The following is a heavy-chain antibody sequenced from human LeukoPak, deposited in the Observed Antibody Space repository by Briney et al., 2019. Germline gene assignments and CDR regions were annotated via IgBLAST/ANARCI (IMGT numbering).Heavy chain of an antibody. J-gene: IGHJ4*02. CDR3: ARAGDYYDSSGYPPFRY. Sequence: ASVKVSCKASGGTFSSYAISWVRQAPGQGLEWMGRINPNSGGTNYAQKFQGRVTMTRDTSISTAYMELSRLRSDDTAVYYCARAGDYYDSSGYPPFRYWGQGTLVTVSS. V-gene: IGHV1-2*06. CDR2: INPNSGGT. CDR1: GGTFSSYA. D-gene: IGHD3-22*01.